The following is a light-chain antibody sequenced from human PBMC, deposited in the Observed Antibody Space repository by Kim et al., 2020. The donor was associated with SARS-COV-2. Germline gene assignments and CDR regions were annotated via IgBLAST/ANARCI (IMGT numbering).Light chain of an antibody. J-gene: IGKJ1*01. Sequence: DIVMTQSPLSLSVTPGEPASISCRSSQSLLHSNGYNYLDWYLQKLGQSPQLLIYLGSNRASGVPDRFSGSGSGTDFTLKISRVEAEDVGVYYCMQGINTRTFGQGTKVDIK. CDR2: LGS. V-gene: IGKV2-28*01. CDR1: QSLLHSNGYNY. CDR3: MQGINTRT.